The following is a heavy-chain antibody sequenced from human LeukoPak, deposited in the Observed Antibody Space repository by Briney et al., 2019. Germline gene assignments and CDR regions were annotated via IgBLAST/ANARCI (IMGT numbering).Heavy chain of an antibody. D-gene: IGHD5-18*01. V-gene: IGHV5-51*01. CDR1: GSSFTSYW. CDR3: ASPVGYSYGHDAFDI. J-gene: IGHJ3*02. CDR2: IYPGDSDT. Sequence: GESLKISCKCSGSSFTSYWIGWVRQMPGKGLEWMGIIYPGDSDTRYSPSFQGQVTISADKSISTAYLQWSSLKASDTAMYYCASPVGYSYGHDAFDIWGQGTMVTVSS.